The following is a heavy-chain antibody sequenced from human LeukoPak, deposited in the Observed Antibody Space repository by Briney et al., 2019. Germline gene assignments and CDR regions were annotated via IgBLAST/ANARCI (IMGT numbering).Heavy chain of an antibody. CDR3: ARGPGAYYYGSGNSFDP. CDR2: ISGSGGST. Sequence: GGSLRLSCAASGFTFSSYAMSWVRQAPGKGLEWVSAISGSGGSTYYADSVKGRFTISRDNSKNTLYLQMNSLRAEDTAVYYCARGPGAYYYGSGNSFDPWGQGTLVTVSS. V-gene: IGHV3-23*01. J-gene: IGHJ5*02. D-gene: IGHD3-10*01. CDR1: GFTFSSYA.